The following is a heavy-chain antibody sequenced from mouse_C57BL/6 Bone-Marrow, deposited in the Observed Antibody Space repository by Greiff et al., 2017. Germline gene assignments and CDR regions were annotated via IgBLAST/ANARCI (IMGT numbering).Heavy chain of an antibody. Sequence: QVQLQQPGAELVKPGASVKMSCKASGYTFTSYWITWVKQRPGQGLEWIGDIYPTSGRTNYNEKFKGKAILTVEPSSNTAYMQLSSLTSEDSAVFYCARSGPLGRSFDYWGRGTTLTVSS. CDR3: ARSGPLGRSFDY. D-gene: IGHD4-1*01. CDR1: GYTFTSYW. V-gene: IGHV1-55*01. J-gene: IGHJ2*01. CDR2: IYPTSGRT.